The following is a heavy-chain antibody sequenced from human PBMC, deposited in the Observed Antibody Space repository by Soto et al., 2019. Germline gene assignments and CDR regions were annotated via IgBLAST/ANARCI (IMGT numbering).Heavy chain of an antibody. D-gene: IGHD3-16*01. CDR1: GVTLSGYY. Sequence: SETLSLTCSVSGVTLSGYYWSWIRQTPGKTLEWIGCIYFNGTTNYNPSLKSRVTISLDMSKNQFSLKLRSVTATDTAVYHCARGRGTHKFWGRGALVT. J-gene: IGHJ1*01. CDR2: IYFNGTT. V-gene: IGHV4-59*01. CDR3: ARGRGTHKF.